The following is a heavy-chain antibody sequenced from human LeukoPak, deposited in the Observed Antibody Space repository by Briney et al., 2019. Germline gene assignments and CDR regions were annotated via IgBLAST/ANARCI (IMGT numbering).Heavy chain of an antibody. D-gene: IGHD6-19*01. J-gene: IGHJ4*02. CDR1: GASVSTYY. V-gene: IGHV4-4*07. CDR2: ISISDGT. Sequence: SETLSLTCTVSGASVSTYYWSWIRQSAGKGLEWIGRISISDGTNYNPSPKSRVSMSLDASKNQFSLKLTSVTAADTAVYHCARLRRDISGWYADDYWGQGTLVTVSS. CDR3: ARLRRDISGWYADDY.